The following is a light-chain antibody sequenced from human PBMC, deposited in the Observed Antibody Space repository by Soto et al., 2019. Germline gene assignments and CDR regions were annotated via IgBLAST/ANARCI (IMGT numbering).Light chain of an antibody. CDR2: GNS. CDR1: SSNIGAGYD. Sequence: QSALTQPPSVSGAPGQRVTISCTGSSSNIGAGYDVHWYQQLPGTAPKLLIYGNSNRPSGVPDRFSGSKSGTSASLAITGLQAEDEADYYGQSYDSSLSGWGFGGGTKRTVL. CDR3: QSYDSSLSGWG. J-gene: IGLJ3*02. V-gene: IGLV1-40*01.